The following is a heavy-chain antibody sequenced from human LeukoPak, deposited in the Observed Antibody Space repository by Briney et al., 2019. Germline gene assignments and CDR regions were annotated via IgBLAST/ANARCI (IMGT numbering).Heavy chain of an antibody. J-gene: IGHJ4*02. CDR3: AGGRQQPVLSRGY. Sequence: PGRSLRLSCAASGFTFSNYAMSWVRQVPGKGLEWVSYISSSGSTIYYADSVKGRFTISRDNAKNSLYLQMNSLRAEDTAVYYCAGGRQQPVLSRGYWGQGTLVTVSS. V-gene: IGHV3-11*01. CDR2: ISSSGSTI. CDR1: GFTFSNYA. D-gene: IGHD6-13*01.